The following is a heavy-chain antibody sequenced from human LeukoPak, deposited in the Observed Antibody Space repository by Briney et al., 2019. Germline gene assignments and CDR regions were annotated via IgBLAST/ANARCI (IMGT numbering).Heavy chain of an antibody. CDR2: ISGSGGST. Sequence: GGPLRLSCAASGFTFSSYAMSWVRQAPGKGLEWVSAISGSGGSTYYADSVKGRFTISRDNSKNTLYLQMNSLRAEDTAVYYCAKDQVDIVVLDPWGQGTLVTVSS. J-gene: IGHJ5*02. D-gene: IGHD2-15*01. CDR3: AKDQVDIVVLDP. V-gene: IGHV3-23*01. CDR1: GFTFSSYA.